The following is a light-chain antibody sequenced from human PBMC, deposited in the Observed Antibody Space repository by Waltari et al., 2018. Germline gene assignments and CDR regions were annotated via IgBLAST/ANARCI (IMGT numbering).Light chain of an antibody. CDR1: QSVDSRH. J-gene: IGKJ1*01. Sequence: EIVLTQSPGTLSLSPGERATLSCRASQSVDSRHLAWYQQKPGQAPRLLIYDTSSRATCIPDRVSGSGSGADFTLTISRLEPEDFAVYFCQQYHTPLTFGQGTKVEIK. V-gene: IGKV3-20*01. CDR3: QQYHTPLT. CDR2: DTS.